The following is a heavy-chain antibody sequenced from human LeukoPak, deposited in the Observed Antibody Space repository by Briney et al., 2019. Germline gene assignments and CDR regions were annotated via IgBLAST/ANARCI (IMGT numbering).Heavy chain of an antibody. CDR3: ARDKIVGPTTLDY. Sequence: GGSLRLSCADSGFTFSGYWMSWVRQTPEKGLEWVANIKQDGYEKYYVDSVKGRFTISRDNAKNSLYLQMNSLRADDTAIYYCARDKIVGPTTLDYWGQGTLVTVAS. J-gene: IGHJ4*02. CDR1: GFTFSGYW. CDR2: IKQDGYEK. D-gene: IGHD1-26*01. V-gene: IGHV3-7*01.